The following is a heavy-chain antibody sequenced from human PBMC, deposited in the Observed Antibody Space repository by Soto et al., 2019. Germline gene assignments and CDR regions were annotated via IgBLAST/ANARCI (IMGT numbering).Heavy chain of an antibody. CDR2: INAGNGNT. CDR1: GYSFTSYA. V-gene: IGHV1-3*01. Sequence: QVQLVQSGAEVKKPGASVKVSCKASGYSFTSYAMHWVLQAPGQRLEWMGWINAGNGNTKYSQKFQGRVTITRYTSASTAYMELSCLRSEDTAVYYCARGTYYYGSGYLDYWGQGTLVTVSS. J-gene: IGHJ4*02. CDR3: ARGTYYYGSGYLDY. D-gene: IGHD3-10*01.